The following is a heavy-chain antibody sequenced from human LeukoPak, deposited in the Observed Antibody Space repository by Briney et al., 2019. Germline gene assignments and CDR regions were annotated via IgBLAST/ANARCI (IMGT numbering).Heavy chain of an antibody. Sequence: SETLSLTCAVSGDSISSYYWSWIRQPPGKGLEWIGYIYTSGSTNHNPSLKSRLTISVDTSKNQFSLRLSSVTAADTAVYYCARRTPRGYCDYWGQGTLVTVSS. V-gene: IGHV4-4*09. J-gene: IGHJ4*02. CDR2: IYTSGST. CDR3: ARRTPRGYCDY. CDR1: GDSISSYY.